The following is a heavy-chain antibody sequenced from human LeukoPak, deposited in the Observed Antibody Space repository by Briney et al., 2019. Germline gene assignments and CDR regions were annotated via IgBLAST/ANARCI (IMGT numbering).Heavy chain of an antibody. CDR1: GLTFSSYW. CDR2: IKQDGSEK. V-gene: IGHV3-7*01. D-gene: IGHD3-22*01. J-gene: IGHJ4*02. CDR3: ARDGPLTMIVVGTSDY. Sequence: GGSLRLSCAASGLTFSSYWMSWVRQAPGKGLVWAANIKQDGSEKYYVDSVKGRFTISRDNAKNSLYLQMNSLRAEDTAVYYCARDGPLTMIVVGTSDYWGQGTLVTVSS.